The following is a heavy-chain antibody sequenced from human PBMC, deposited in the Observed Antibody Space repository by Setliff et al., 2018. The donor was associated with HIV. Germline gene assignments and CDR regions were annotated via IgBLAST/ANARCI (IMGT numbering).Heavy chain of an antibody. CDR3: AREIYGGNSRPFDY. V-gene: IGHV4-31*03. D-gene: IGHD4-17*01. J-gene: IGHJ4*02. CDR1: GGSISSDGYY. Sequence: PSETLSLTCTVSGGSISSDGYYWSWSRQHPGKGLEWIGNIYYSGSTYYNPSPTSRATISVDTSKNHFSLKLTSVTAADTAVYYCAREIYGGNSRPFDYWGPGTLVTVSS. CDR2: IYYSGST.